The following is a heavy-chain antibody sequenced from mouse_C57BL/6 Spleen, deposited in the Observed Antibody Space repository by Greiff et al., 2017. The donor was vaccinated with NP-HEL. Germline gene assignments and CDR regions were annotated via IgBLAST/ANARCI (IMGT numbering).Heavy chain of an antibody. CDR2: INPSTGGT. CDR3: AREDYYDYDVGYFDY. CDR1: GYSFTGYY. J-gene: IGHJ2*01. Sequence: VQLQQSGPELVKPGASVKISCKASGYSFTGYYMNWVKQSPEKSLEWIGEINPSTGGTTYNQKFKAKATLTVDKSSSTAYMQLKSLTSEDSAVYYCAREDYYDYDVGYFDYWGQGTTLTVSS. V-gene: IGHV1-42*01. D-gene: IGHD2-4*01.